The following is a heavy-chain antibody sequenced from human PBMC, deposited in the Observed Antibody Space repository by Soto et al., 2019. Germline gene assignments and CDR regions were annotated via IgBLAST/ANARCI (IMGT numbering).Heavy chain of an antibody. CDR3: ARSGGLDRDFNY. V-gene: IGHV1-69*12. J-gene: IGHJ4*02. D-gene: IGHD2-15*01. CDR1: GGTFSSDS. CDR2: IIPMFDTP. Sequence: QVQLVQSGAEVKKPGSSVKVSCKASGGTFSSDSFSWVRQAPGQGLEWMGGIIPMFDTPIYAQKFQDRVTITADESTSIAYMQLSSLRSGDTAVYYCARSGGLDRDFNYWGQRSLVTVSS.